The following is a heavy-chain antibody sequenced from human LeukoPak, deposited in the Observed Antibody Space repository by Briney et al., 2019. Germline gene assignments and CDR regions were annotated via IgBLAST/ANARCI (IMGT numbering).Heavy chain of an antibody. CDR3: ARVSGRVAATPPFDY. CDR2: INPNSGGT. J-gene: IGHJ4*02. D-gene: IGHD2-15*01. CDR1: GYTFTGYY. Sequence: ASVKVSCKASGYTFTGYYMHWVRQAPGQGLEWMGWINPNSGGTNYAQKFQGRVTMTRDTSISTAYMELSRLRSDDTAVYYCARVSGRVAATPPFDYWGQGTLVTVSS. V-gene: IGHV1-2*02.